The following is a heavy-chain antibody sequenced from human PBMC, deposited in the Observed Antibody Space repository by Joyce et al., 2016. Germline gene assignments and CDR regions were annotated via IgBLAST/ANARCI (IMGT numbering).Heavy chain of an antibody. CDR3: AKDLHPYSRSSGFDH. CDR1: GFTFSNYG. D-gene: IGHD6-6*01. Sequence: QVQLVESGGGVVQPGRSLRLSCAASGFTFSNYGMHWVRQGQGKGLGWVGLIYYDGSNQYYADSVEGRFTISRDNSKKTLFLQMNSLRAEDTAVYYCAKDLHPYSRSSGFDHWGLGTLVTVSS. V-gene: IGHV3-30*18. J-gene: IGHJ4*02. CDR2: IYYDGSNQ.